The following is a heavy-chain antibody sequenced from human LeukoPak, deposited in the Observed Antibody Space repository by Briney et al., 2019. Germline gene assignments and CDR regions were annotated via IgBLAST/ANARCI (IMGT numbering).Heavy chain of an antibody. V-gene: IGHV1-69*05. CDR3: ARDRCSGGSCYDFLGFDP. Sequence: GASVKVSCKASVGTFISYAISGVRQAPGQGREWMGGIIPIFGTANYAQKFQGRVTITTDESTSTAYMELSSLRSEDTPVYYCARDRCSGGSCYDFLGFDPWGQGTLVTVSS. J-gene: IGHJ5*02. CDR1: VGTFISYA. CDR2: IIPIFGTA. D-gene: IGHD2-15*01.